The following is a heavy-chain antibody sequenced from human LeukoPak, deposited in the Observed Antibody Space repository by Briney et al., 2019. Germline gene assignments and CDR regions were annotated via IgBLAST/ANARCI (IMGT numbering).Heavy chain of an antibody. J-gene: IGHJ4*02. V-gene: IGHV3-7*04. CDR2: IKQDGSEK. CDR3: ARVGYDSSEYYFDY. CDR1: GFTFSSYW. D-gene: IGHD3-22*01. Sequence: GGSLRLSCAASGFTFSSYWMHWVRQAPGKGLEWVANIKQDGSEKYYVDSVKGRFTISRDNAKNSLYLQMNSLRAEDTAVYYCARVGYDSSEYYFDYWGQRTLVTVSS.